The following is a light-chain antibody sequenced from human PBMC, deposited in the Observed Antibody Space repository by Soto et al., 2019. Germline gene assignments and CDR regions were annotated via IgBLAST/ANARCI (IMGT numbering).Light chain of an antibody. CDR3: QQYNDWPLT. Sequence: EIVMTQSPATLSVSPGERATLSCRASQSVSSNLAWYQQKPGQAPSLLIYDISARATGIPTRFSGSGSGTEFTLTISSLQSEDLAVYYCQQYNDWPLTFGGGTKVEIK. CDR1: QSVSSN. V-gene: IGKV3D-15*01. CDR2: DIS. J-gene: IGKJ4*01.